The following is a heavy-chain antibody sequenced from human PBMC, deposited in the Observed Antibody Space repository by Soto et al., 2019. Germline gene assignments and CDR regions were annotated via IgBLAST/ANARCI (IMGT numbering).Heavy chain of an antibody. Sequence: ASVKVSCKASGYTFTSYGISWVRQAPGQGLEWMGWISAYNGNTNYAQKLQGRVTMTTDTSTSTAYMELRSLRSDDTAVYYCARIRCSSTSCYTHSDYWGQGTPVTVSS. J-gene: IGHJ4*02. CDR1: GYTFTSYG. CDR3: ARIRCSSTSCYTHSDY. CDR2: ISAYNGNT. V-gene: IGHV1-18*01. D-gene: IGHD2-2*02.